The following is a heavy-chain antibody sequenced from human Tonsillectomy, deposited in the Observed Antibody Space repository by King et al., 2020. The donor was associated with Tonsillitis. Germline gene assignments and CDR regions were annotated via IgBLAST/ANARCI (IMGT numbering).Heavy chain of an antibody. CDR2: ISSSSSTI. D-gene: IGHD3-3*01. V-gene: IGHV3-48*03. CDR1: GFNFSSYE. Sequence: QLVQSGGGLVQPGGSLRLSCAASGFNFSSYEMNWVRQAPGKGLEWVSYISSSSSTIFYADSVQGRFTISRDNAQNSLYLQMNSLRAEDTAVYYCATSAIFGVALDYWGQGALVTVSS. CDR3: ATSAIFGVALDY. J-gene: IGHJ4*02.